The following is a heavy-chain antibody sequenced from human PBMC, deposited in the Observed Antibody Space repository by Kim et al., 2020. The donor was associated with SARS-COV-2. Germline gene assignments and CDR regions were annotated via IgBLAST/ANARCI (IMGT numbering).Heavy chain of an antibody. V-gene: IGHV3-23*03. D-gene: IGHD1-26*01. CDR1: GYTFTTYA. J-gene: IGHJ4*01. CDR2: IYSGGNNT. Sequence: GGSLRLSCAASGYTFTTYAMNWVRQAPGKGLEWVAVIYSGGNNTHYAVSVKGRFTISRDNSKNTLSLQMNNLRAEDTAVYYCAKGASAPLPYYFEYW. CDR3: AKGASAPLPYYFEY.